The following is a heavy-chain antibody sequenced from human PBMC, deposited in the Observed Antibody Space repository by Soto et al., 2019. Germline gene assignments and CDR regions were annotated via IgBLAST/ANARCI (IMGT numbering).Heavy chain of an antibody. CDR2: ILPIFGTA. Sequence: QVQLVQSGAEVKKPGSSVKVSCKASGGTFSSYAISWVRQAPGQGLEWMGGILPIFGTANYAQKYRGRVTXXADESPSTGYMALSSRRSEDTAVYYCARPPGGVAYWGQGTLVTVSS. CDR1: GGTFSSYA. J-gene: IGHJ4*02. CDR3: ARPPGGVAY. V-gene: IGHV1-69*12. D-gene: IGHD6-25*01.